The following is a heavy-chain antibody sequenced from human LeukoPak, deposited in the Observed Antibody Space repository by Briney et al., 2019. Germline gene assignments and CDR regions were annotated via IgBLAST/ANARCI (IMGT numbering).Heavy chain of an antibody. Sequence: GGSLRLSCAASGFTFSSYSMNWVRQAPGKGLEWVSSISSSSSYIYYADSVKGRFTISRDNAKNSLYLQMNSLRAEDTAVYYCARSNPRTALDPGTSDYWGQGTLVTVSS. J-gene: IGHJ4*02. CDR2: ISSSSSYI. D-gene: IGHD1-1*01. CDR1: GFTFSSYS. CDR3: ARSNPRTALDPGTSDY. V-gene: IGHV3-21*01.